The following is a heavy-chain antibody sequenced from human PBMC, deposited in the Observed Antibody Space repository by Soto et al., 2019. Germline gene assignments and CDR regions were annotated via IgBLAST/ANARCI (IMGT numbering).Heavy chain of an antibody. CDR1: GFTFSSYS. Sequence: PGGSLRLSCAASGFTFSSYSMNWVRQAPGKELEWVSSISSSRSYIYYADSVKGRFTITRDNAKNTLYLQMNSLRAEDTAVYYCAIDLDNSSGWYHKGCFDYWGQGTLVTVSS. V-gene: IGHV3-21*01. D-gene: IGHD6-19*01. J-gene: IGHJ4*02. CDR3: AIDLDNSSGWYHKGCFDY. CDR2: ISSSRSYI.